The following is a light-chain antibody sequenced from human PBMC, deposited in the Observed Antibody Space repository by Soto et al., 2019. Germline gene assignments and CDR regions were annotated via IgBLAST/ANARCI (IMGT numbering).Light chain of an antibody. CDR2: DIF. CDR1: QSVSSAS. J-gene: IGKJ1*01. CDR3: QQYGSSPEWT. V-gene: IGKV3-20*01. Sequence: IVLTQSPGTLSLSPGERGTLYCRASQSVSSASLAWYQQRPGQAPRLVIYDIFTRATGVPTRISGSGSGTEFTLTISRLEPEDFAVYYCQQYGSSPEWTFGQGTKVDIK.